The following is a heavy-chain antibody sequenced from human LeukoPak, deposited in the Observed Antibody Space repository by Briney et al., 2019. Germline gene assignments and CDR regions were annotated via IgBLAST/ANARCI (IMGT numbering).Heavy chain of an antibody. CDR2: ISGYNGNT. CDR1: GYTFTTYG. V-gene: IGHV1-18*01. J-gene: IGHJ4*02. Sequence: ASVKVSCKASGYTFTTYGISWVRQAPGQGLEWMGWISGYNGNTNYAQKLQGRVTVTTDTSTSTAYMELRSLRSDDTAVYYCARSGETYYEDYWGQGTLVTVSS. CDR3: ARSGETYYEDY. D-gene: IGHD1-26*01.